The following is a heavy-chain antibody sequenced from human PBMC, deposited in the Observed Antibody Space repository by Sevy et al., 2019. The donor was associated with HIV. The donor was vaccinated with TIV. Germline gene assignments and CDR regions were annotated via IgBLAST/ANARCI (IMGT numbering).Heavy chain of an antibody. CDR1: GGTFSSYA. V-gene: IGHV1-69*13. Sequence: ASVKGSCKASGGTFSSYAISWVRQAPGQGLEWMGGIIPIFGTANYAQKFQGRVTITADESTSTAYMELSSLRSEDTAVYYCARLVGATGNYYYGMDVWGQGTTVTVSS. J-gene: IGHJ6*02. CDR2: IIPIFGTA. CDR3: ARLVGATGNYYYGMDV. D-gene: IGHD1-26*01.